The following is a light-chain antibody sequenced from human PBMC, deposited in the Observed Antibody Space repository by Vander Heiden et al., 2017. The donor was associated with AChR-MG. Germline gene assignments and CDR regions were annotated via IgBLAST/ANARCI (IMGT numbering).Light chain of an antibody. Sequence: QSALTQPASVSGSPGQSITIPCTGTSSDVGGYNYVSWYQQHPGKAPKLMIYDVSNRPSGVSNRFSGSKSGNTASLTISGLQAEDEADYYCSSYTGSSTLGVFGGGTKLTVL. CDR3: SSYTGSSTLGV. V-gene: IGLV2-14*01. CDR1: SSDVGGYNY. CDR2: DVS. J-gene: IGLJ2*01.